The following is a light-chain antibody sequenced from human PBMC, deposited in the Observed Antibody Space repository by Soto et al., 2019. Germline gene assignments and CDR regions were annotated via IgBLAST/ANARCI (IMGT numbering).Light chain of an antibody. CDR2: EVS. V-gene: IGLV2-14*01. J-gene: IGLJ1*01. CDR3: SSYTSSSTLDV. CDR1: SSDVGGYNY. Sequence: SALTQPASVSGSAGQSITISCTGTSSDVGGYNYVSWYQQHPGKAPKLMIDEVSNRPSGVSNRFSGSKSGNTASLTISGLQAEDEADYYCSSYTSSSTLDVFGTGTKVTVL.